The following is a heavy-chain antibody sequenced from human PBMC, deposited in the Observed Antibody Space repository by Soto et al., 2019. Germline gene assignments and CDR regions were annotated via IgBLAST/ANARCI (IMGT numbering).Heavy chain of an antibody. CDR2: IYHSGST. CDR1: GGSISSSNW. D-gene: IGHD4-17*01. CDR3: ARDGDYRLDP. Sequence: SETLSLTCAVSGGSISSSNWWSWVRQPPGKGLEWIGDIYHSGSTNYNPSLKSRVTISVDTSKNQFSLKLSSVTAADTAVYYCARDGDYRLDPWGQGTLVTVSS. V-gene: IGHV4-4*02. J-gene: IGHJ5*02.